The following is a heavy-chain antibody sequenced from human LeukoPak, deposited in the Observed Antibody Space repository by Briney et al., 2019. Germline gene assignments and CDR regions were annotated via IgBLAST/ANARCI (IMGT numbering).Heavy chain of an antibody. V-gene: IGHV4-39*01. CDR1: GGSISSSSYY. CDR3: ARPYGAAGLD. D-gene: IGHD4-17*01. Sequence: SETLSLTCTVSGGSISSSSYYWGWIRQPPGKGLEWIGSIYYSGSTYHNPSLKSRVTISVDTSKNQFSLKLSSVTAADTAVYYCARPYGAAGLDWGQGTLVTVSS. J-gene: IGHJ4*02. CDR2: IYYSGST.